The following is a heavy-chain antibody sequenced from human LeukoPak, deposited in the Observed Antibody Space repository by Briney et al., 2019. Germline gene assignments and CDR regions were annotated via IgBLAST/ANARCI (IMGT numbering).Heavy chain of an antibody. Sequence: GRSLRLSCAASGFTFSSYAMHWVRQAPGKGLEWVAVISYDGSNKYYADSVKGRFTISRDNSKNTLYLQMNSLRAEGTAVYYCASRGWPDVWGQGTTVTVSS. CDR1: GFTFSSYA. J-gene: IGHJ6*02. V-gene: IGHV3-30-3*01. CDR3: ASRGWPDV. D-gene: IGHD2-15*01. CDR2: ISYDGSNK.